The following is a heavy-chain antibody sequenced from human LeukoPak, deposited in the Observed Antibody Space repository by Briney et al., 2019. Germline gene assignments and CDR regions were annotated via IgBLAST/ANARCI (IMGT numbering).Heavy chain of an antibody. D-gene: IGHD2-15*01. CDR3: ARDLGYCTGGTCYPNWFDP. Sequence: GASVMVSCKASGYTFTSYAMHWVRQAPGQRLEWMGWINAGNDNTKYSQKFQGRVTITRDTSASTAYMQLSSLRSEDTAVYYCARDLGYCTGGTCYPNWFDPWGQGTLVTVSS. V-gene: IGHV1-3*01. CDR1: GYTFTSYA. CDR2: INAGNDNT. J-gene: IGHJ5*02.